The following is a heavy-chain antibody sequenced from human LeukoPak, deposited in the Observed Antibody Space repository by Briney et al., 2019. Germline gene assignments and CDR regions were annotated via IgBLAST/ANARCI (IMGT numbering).Heavy chain of an antibody. CDR2: IYYSGST. Sequence: SETLSLTCTVSGGSISSYYWSWIRQPPGKGLEWIGYIYYSGSTNYNPSLKSRVTISVDTSKNQFSLKLSSVTAADTAVYYCARVHDFWSGYGYYFDYWGQGTLVTVSS. D-gene: IGHD3-3*01. V-gene: IGHV4-59*01. J-gene: IGHJ4*02. CDR3: ARVHDFWSGYGYYFDY. CDR1: GGSISSYY.